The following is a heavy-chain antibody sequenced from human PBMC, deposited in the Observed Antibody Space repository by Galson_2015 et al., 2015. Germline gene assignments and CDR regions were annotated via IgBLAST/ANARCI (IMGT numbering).Heavy chain of an antibody. D-gene: IGHD3-10*01. J-gene: IGHJ4*02. V-gene: IGHV3-23*01. CDR3: AKDFRTDDYGSGTFFDN. CDR1: GFAFNTYA. Sequence: LRLSCAASGFAFNTYAMTWVRQAPGKGLEWVSTITGSSSETYYRDSVRGRFTISRDNSRTTLYLQMNSLRAEDTAVYYCAKDFRTDDYGSGTFFDNWGQGTLVAVSS. CDR2: ITGSSSET.